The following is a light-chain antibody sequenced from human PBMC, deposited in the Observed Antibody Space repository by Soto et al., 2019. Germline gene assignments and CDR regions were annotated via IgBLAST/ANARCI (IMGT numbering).Light chain of an antibody. J-gene: IGKJ5*01. CDR3: QNYHLALGT. CDR1: QDIINH. CDR2: GAS. Sequence: DIQMTQSPSSLSASVGDTVTITCRASQDIINHLAWYQQRPGKVPNLQIYGASTLHSGVPSRFRGSGSGTHFTLTISSLQPEDVATYYCQNYHLALGTFGQGTRLEIK. V-gene: IGKV1-27*01.